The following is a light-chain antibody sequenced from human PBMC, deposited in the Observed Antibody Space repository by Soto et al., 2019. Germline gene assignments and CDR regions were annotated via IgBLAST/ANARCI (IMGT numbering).Light chain of an antibody. CDR2: EVS. Sequence: QSVLTQPPSASGSPGQSVTISCTGSSSDVGGYNYVSWYQQHPGKAPKLMIYEVSKRPSGVPDGLSGSKSGNTASLTVSGLQAEYEYYSYCSSYGGSNAVVFGGGTKLPVL. CDR1: SSDVGGYNY. V-gene: IGLV2-8*01. J-gene: IGLJ2*01. CDR3: SSYGGSNAVV.